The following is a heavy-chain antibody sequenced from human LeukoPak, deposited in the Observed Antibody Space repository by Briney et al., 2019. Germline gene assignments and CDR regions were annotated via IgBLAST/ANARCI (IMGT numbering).Heavy chain of an antibody. CDR1: GFAFRTYA. D-gene: IGHD1-26*01. CDR2: ITYDGKVQ. Sequence: PGGPLRLSCAPSGFAFRTYAMHGVRQAPGKGLEWLAVITYDGKVQHYTDSVKGQFTVSRDNSKKTVYLQMISLRPEDTAFYYCAREERGRATYYLDDWGRGTLVTVSS. J-gene: IGHJ4*02. CDR3: AREERGRATYYLDD. V-gene: IGHV3-30*04.